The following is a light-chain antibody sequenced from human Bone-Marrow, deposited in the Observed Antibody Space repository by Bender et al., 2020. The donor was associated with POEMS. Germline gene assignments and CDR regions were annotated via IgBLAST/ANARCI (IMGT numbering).Light chain of an antibody. J-gene: IGLJ2*01. CDR1: SSDIGDYNY. V-gene: IGLV2-14*03. CDR2: DVT. Sequence: QSALTQPASVSGSPGQSITIFCTGTSSDIGDYNYVSWYQQHPGKAPKLMIFDVTNRPSGVSHRFSGSKSGNTASLTISGLQAEDEGVFYCASYTSTNSQVFGGGTKLTVL. CDR3: ASYTSTNSQV.